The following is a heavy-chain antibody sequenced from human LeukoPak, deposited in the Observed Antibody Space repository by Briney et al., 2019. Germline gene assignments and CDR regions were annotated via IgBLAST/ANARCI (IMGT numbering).Heavy chain of an antibody. CDR3: VRARNWFDP. J-gene: IGHJ5*02. CDR1: GYTFTGYY. CDR2: MNPKSGNL. Sequence: ASVKVSCKASGYTFTGYYMHWVRQAAGQGLEWMGWMNPKSGNLGSAQKFQGRITLTKDISINTAYLELSNLRSDDTAVYYCVRARNWFDPWGQGTLVTVSS. V-gene: IGHV1-8*02.